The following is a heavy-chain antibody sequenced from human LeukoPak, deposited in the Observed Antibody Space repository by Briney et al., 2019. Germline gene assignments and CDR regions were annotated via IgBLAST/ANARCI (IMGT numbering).Heavy chain of an antibody. CDR1: GFTFTTYS. Sequence: GGSLRLSCAASGFTFTTYSMTWVRQAPGKGLEWVSSITATSTSMYYADSVKGRFTISRDNAKNSLYMQMESLRDEDTAIYYCARDTLEYSNSPDALDIWGQGTMVTVSS. J-gene: IGHJ3*02. CDR2: ITATSTSM. D-gene: IGHD4-23*01. CDR3: ARDTLEYSNSPDALDI. V-gene: IGHV3-21*01.